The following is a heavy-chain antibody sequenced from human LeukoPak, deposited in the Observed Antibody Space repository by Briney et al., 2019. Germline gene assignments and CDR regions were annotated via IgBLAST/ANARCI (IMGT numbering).Heavy chain of an antibody. V-gene: IGHV4-61*02. CDR3: ARLRGYPSSGVIR. CDR1: GGSISSGSYY. J-gene: IGHJ4*02. CDR2: IYTSGST. Sequence: PSETLSLTCTVSGGSISSGSYYWSWIRQPAGKGLEWIGRIYTSGSTTYNPSLKSRVTISVDTSKNQFSLKLSSVTAADTAVYYCARLRGYPSSGVIRWGRGTLVTVSS. D-gene: IGHD2/OR15-2a*01.